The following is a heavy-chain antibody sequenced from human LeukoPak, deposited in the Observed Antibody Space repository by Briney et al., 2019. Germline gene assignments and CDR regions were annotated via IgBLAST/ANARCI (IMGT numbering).Heavy chain of an antibody. CDR2: TYYSGAT. CDR3: ARFGITVVRGGKYYFDY. V-gene: IGHV4-61*05. J-gene: IGHJ4*02. CDR1: GGSISSSSYY. Sequence: KPSETLSLTCTVSGGSISSSSYYWSWIRQPPGKGLEWIGHTYYSGATKYNPSLKSRITISVDTSKNQFSLMLSSVTAADTAVYYCARFGITVVRGGKYYFDYWGQGTLVTVSS. D-gene: IGHD3-10*01.